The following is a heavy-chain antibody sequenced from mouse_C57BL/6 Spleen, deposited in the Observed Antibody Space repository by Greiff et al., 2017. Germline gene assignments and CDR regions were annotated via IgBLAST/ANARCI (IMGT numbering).Heavy chain of an antibody. CDR2: INPYNGGT. CDR3: ARGGGQLRLRDY. CDR1: GYTFTDYY. D-gene: IGHD3-2*02. V-gene: IGHV1-19*01. Sequence: VQLQQSGPVLVKPGASVKMSCKASGYTFTDYYMNWVKQSHGKSLEWIGVINPYNGGTSYNQKFKDKATLTVDKSSSTAYMELNSLTSEDSAVYYCARGGGQLRLRDYWGQGTTLTVSS. J-gene: IGHJ2*01.